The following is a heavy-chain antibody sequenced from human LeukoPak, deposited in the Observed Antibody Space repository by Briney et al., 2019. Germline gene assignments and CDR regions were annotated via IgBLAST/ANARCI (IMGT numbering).Heavy chain of an antibody. CDR1: GYTFTGYY. Sequence: ASVKVSCKASGYTFTGYYMHWVRQAPGQGLEWMGWINHNSGGTHYAQKVQGRVTMTRDTSISTAYMELSRLTSDDTAVYYCARVRGDTSGLYDAFDMWGQGTMVTVSS. CDR2: INHNSGGT. V-gene: IGHV1-2*02. CDR3: ARVRGDTSGLYDAFDM. D-gene: IGHD3-22*01. J-gene: IGHJ3*02.